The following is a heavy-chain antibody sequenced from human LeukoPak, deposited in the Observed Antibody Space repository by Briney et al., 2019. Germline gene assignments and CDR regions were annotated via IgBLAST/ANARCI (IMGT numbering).Heavy chain of an antibody. D-gene: IGHD3-10*01. CDR2: INHSGST. J-gene: IGHJ6*02. CDR1: GGSFSGYY. CDR3: ARGPVSYYYGSGSYPYYYYGMDV. Sequence: SETLSLTCAVYGGSFSGYYWSWIRQPPGKGLEWIGEINHSGSTNYNPSLKSRVTISVDTSKNQFSLKLSSVTAADTAVYYCARGPVSYYYGSGSYPYYYYGMDVWGQGTTVTVYS. V-gene: IGHV4-34*01.